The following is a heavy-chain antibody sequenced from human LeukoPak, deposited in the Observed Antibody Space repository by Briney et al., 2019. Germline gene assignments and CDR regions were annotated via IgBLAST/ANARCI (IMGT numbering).Heavy chain of an antibody. Sequence: PSQTLSLTCTVSGGSISSGGYYWSWIRQPPGKGLEWIGYIYHSGSTYYNPSLKSRVTISVDKSKNQFSLKLSSVTAADTAVYYCARDLYESEAGGMAYWGQGTLVTVSS. J-gene: IGHJ4*02. V-gene: IGHV4-30-2*01. CDR3: ARDLYESEAGGMAY. CDR2: IYHSGST. CDR1: GGSISSGGYY. D-gene: IGHD2-8*01.